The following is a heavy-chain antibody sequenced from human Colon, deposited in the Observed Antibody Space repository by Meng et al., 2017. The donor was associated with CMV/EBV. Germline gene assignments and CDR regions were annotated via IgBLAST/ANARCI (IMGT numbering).Heavy chain of an antibody. J-gene: IGHJ5*02. Sequence: GGSLRLSCVTSGFTFTTYAMTWVRQTPEKRLEWVATISGSGGTTYYADSVKGRFTIARDNAKNTLFLQMTSLRDEDTAVYFCAKDRTSGWSFDPWGQGSQVTVSS. V-gene: IGHV3-23*01. CDR3: AKDRTSGWSFDP. D-gene: IGHD6-19*01. CDR1: GFTFTTYA. CDR2: ISGSGGTT.